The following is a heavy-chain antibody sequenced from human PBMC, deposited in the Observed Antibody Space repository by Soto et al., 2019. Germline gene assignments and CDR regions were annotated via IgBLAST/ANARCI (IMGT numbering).Heavy chain of an antibody. V-gene: IGHV4-39*01. CDR3: ARHKGWLFPFDY. D-gene: IGHD3-10*01. Sequence: SETLSLTCTVSGGSISSSSHYWGWIRQPPGKGLEWIGSIYYSGSTYYNPSLKSRVTISVDTSKNQFSLKLSSVTAADTAVYYCARHKGWLFPFDYWGQGTLVTVSS. CDR2: IYYSGST. J-gene: IGHJ4*02. CDR1: GGSISSSSHY.